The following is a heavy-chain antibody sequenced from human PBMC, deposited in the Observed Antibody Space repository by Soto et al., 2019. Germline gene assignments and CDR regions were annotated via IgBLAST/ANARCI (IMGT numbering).Heavy chain of an antibody. CDR1: GFTVSSNY. D-gene: IGHD2-2*02. CDR2: IYSGGST. Sequence: GGSLRLSCAASGFTVSSNYMSWVRKAPGNGLEWVSVIYSGGSTYYADSVKGRFTISRDNSKNTLYLQMNSLRAEDTAVYYCARGYIVVVPAAIRRGAFDIWGQGTMVTV. J-gene: IGHJ3*02. V-gene: IGHV3-53*01. CDR3: ARGYIVVVPAAIRRGAFDI.